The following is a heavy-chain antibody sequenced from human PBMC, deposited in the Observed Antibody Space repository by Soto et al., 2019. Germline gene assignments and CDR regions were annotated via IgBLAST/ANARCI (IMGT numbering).Heavy chain of an antibody. CDR1: GYSFSSYW. CDR3: ARHGWELPNRHGMDV. V-gene: IGHV5-51*01. Sequence: PGEPLKISCKGSGYSFSSYWIGWVRQMPGKGLEWMGIIYPGDSDTRYSPSFQGQVTISADKSISTAYLQWSSLKASDTAMYYCARHGWELPNRHGMDVWGQGTTVTVSS. CDR2: IYPGDSDT. D-gene: IGHD1-26*01. J-gene: IGHJ6*02.